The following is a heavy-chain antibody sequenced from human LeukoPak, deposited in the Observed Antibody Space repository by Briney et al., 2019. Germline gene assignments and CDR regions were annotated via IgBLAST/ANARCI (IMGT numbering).Heavy chain of an antibody. Sequence: PGGSRRLSCTASGIMFSGYWMSWVRQAPGKGLEWVANIKQHGTEKYYVDSVKGRFTISRDDAKKSVYLQMNSLRAEDTAVYYCASDGGPFDHWGQGILVTVAS. D-gene: IGHD3-16*01. V-gene: IGHV3-7*01. CDR2: IKQHGTEK. CDR1: GIMFSGYW. CDR3: ASDGGPFDH. J-gene: IGHJ4*02.